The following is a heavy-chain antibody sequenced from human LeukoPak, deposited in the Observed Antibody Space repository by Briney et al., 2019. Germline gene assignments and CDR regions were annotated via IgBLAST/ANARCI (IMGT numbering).Heavy chain of an antibody. CDR1: GFTFSNAW. CDR3: TTDDVMDV. J-gene: IGHJ6*04. V-gene: IGHV3-15*01. CDR2: INSKTDGGTT. Sequence: GGSLRLSCAASGFTFSNAWMSWVRQAPGKGLEWVGRINSKTDGGTTDYAAPVKGRFTISRDDSKNTLYLQMNSLKTEDTAVYYCTTDDVMDVWGKGTTVTVSS.